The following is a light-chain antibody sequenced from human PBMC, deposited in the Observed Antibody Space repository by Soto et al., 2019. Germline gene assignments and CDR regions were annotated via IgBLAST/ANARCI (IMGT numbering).Light chain of an antibody. CDR1: QSIDSN. CDR3: LQYNNWPPRYT. Sequence: EIVMTQSPATLSVSPGERATLSCRASQSIDSNLAWYQQKPGQAPRLLIYGASARATGIPARFSGSGSGTAFTLTISSLQSEDFAVYSCLQYNNWPPRYTFGQGTKLEIK. V-gene: IGKV3-15*01. CDR2: GAS. J-gene: IGKJ2*01.